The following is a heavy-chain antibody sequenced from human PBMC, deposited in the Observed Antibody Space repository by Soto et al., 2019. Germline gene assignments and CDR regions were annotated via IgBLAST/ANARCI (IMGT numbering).Heavy chain of an antibody. Sequence: SLRLSCAASGFTFSSYAMSWVRQAPGKGLEWVSAISGSGGSTYYADSVKGRFTISRDNSKNTLYLQMNSLRAEDTAVYYCAKVEYYDSSGYYADYWGQGTLVTVSS. D-gene: IGHD3-22*01. CDR3: AKVEYYDSSGYYADY. J-gene: IGHJ4*02. CDR2: ISGSGGST. CDR1: GFTFSSYA. V-gene: IGHV3-23*01.